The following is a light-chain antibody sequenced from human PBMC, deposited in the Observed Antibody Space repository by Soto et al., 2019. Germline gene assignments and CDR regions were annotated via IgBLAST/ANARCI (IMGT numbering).Light chain of an antibody. Sequence: EVVLTQSPGTLSLSPGERVTLSCRASQSVRSNYLAWYQQKPGQAPRLLIYDASRRATGIPDRFSGSGSGTDFTLTITRLEPEDFAVYYCQQYGGSPLVTFGGGTKVEIK. J-gene: IGKJ4*01. CDR2: DAS. V-gene: IGKV3-20*01. CDR1: QSVRSNY. CDR3: QQYGGSPLVT.